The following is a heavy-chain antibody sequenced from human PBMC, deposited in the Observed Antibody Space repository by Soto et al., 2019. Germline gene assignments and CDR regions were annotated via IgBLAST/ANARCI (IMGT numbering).Heavy chain of an antibody. CDR3: ARAFFYQGSDSRGYSFDAFDF. J-gene: IGHJ3*01. CDR2: ISAHTGSS. D-gene: IGHD3-22*01. CDR1: GYTFTSSG. Sequence: QVQLVQSGAEVKKPGASVKVSCKASGYTFTSSGMSWVRQAPGQGREWMGWISAHTGSSEYAQRFQGSVTMTTDRSTSTAYMELRSLRSDDTAVYYCARAFFYQGSDSRGYSFDAFDFWGPGTLVTVSS. V-gene: IGHV1-18*01.